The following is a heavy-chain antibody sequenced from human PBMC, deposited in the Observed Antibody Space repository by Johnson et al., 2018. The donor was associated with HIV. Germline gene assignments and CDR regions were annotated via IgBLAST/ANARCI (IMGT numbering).Heavy chain of an antibody. CDR3: TTELVGARGPNAFDI. J-gene: IGHJ3*02. CDR1: GFTFSGYG. CDR2: ISYDGSNK. Sequence: QVQLVESGGGEVQPGRSLRLSCAASGFTFSGYGMHWVRQAPGKGLEWVAVISYDGSNKYYAESVKGRFTISRDNSKNAMYLQMNSLKTEDTAMCYCTTELVGARGPNAFDIWGQGTMVTVSS. D-gene: IGHD1-26*01. V-gene: IGHV3-30*03.